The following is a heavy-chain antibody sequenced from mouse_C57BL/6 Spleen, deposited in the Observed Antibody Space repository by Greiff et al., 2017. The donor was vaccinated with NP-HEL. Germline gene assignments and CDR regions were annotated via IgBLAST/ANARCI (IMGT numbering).Heavy chain of an antibody. V-gene: IGHV1-62-2*01. D-gene: IGHD6-1*01. CDR1: GYTFTEYT. J-gene: IGHJ4*01. CDR2: FYPGSGSI. CDR3: ARHEEGVLWGDDYAMDY. Sequence: QVQLQQSGAELVKPGASVKLSCKASGYTFTEYTIHWVKQRSGQGLEWNGWFYPGSGSIKYNEKFKDKATLTADKSSSTVYMELSRLTSEDSAVYIWARHEEGVLWGDDYAMDYWGQGTSVTVSS.